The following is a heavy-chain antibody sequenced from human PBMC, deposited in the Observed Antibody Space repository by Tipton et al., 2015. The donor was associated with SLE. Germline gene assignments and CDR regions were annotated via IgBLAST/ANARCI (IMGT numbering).Heavy chain of an antibody. Sequence: TLSLTCAVYGGSFSGYYWSWIRQPPGKGLEWIGDVYYSGSSFYNPSLKSRVTISVDTSKNQLSLKLNSVTAADTAVYYCARDVEDLRSSPPAHGFDIWGQGTMVTVSS. CDR2: VYYSGSS. CDR3: ARDVEDLRSSPPAHGFDI. D-gene: IGHD4-17*01. J-gene: IGHJ3*02. CDR1: GGSFSGYY. V-gene: IGHV4-34*01.